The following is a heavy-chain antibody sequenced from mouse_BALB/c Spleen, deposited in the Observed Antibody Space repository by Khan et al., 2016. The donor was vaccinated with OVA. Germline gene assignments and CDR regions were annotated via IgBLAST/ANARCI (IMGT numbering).Heavy chain of an antibody. D-gene: IGHD1-1*01. Sequence: EVELVESGGDLVKPGGSLKLSCAASGFTFSTYGMSWVRQTPDKRLEWVATISSGGSYTYYPDSVKGRFTISRDNAKNTLYLQMSSLKSVDIAMYYCTRLAYYYDSEGFAYWGQGTLVTVST. CDR1: GFTFSTYG. J-gene: IGHJ3*01. CDR3: TRLAYYYDSEGFAY. V-gene: IGHV5-6*01. CDR2: ISSGGSYT.